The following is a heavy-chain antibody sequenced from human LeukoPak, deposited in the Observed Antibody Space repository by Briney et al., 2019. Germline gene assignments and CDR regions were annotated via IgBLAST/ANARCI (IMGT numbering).Heavy chain of an antibody. V-gene: IGHV3-30*04. D-gene: IGHD3-22*01. J-gene: IGHJ4*02. CDR3: AREGGSGYYVDY. CDR2: ISYDGSNK. CDR1: GFTFSSYA. Sequence: PGRSLRLSCAASGFTFSSYAMHWVRQAPGKGLEWVAVISYDGSNKYYADSVKGRFTISRDNSKDTPYLQMNSLRAEDTAVYYCAREGGSGYYVDYWGQGTLVSVSS.